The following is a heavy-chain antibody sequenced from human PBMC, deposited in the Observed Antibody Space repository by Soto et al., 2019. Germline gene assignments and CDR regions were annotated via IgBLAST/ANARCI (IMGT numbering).Heavy chain of an antibody. Sequence: QLQLQESGPGLVKPSETLSLTCTVSGGSISSSSYYWGWIRQPPGKGLEWIGSIYYSGSTYYNPSLKSRVPISVDTSKNQFSLKLSSVTAADTAVYYCARLPPPYDSSGYYLDYWGQGTLVTVSS. CDR2: IYYSGST. V-gene: IGHV4-39*01. CDR3: ARLPPPYDSSGYYLDY. CDR1: GGSISSSSYY. J-gene: IGHJ4*02. D-gene: IGHD3-22*01.